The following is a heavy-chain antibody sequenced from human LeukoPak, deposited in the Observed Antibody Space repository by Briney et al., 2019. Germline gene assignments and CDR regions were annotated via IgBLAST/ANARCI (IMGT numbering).Heavy chain of an antibody. CDR1: GGSISSGGYY. J-gene: IGHJ4*02. Sequence: SETLSLTCTVSGGSISSGGYYWSWIRQHPGKGLEWIGYIHYSGSTYYNPSLKSRVTISVDTSKNQFSLKLSSVTAADTAVYYCATVVGGEVDYWGQGTLVTVSS. CDR2: IHYSGST. V-gene: IGHV4-31*03. D-gene: IGHD3-10*01. CDR3: ATVVGGEVDY.